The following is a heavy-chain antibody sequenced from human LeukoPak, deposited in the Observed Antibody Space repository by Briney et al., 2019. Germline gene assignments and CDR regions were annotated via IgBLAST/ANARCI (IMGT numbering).Heavy chain of an antibody. D-gene: IGHD5-18*01. CDR3: AXGGXIQLWIDAFDI. CDR2: ISGSGGST. Sequence: PGGSLRLSCAASGFTFSSYAMSWVRQAPGKGLEWVSAISGSGGSTYHADSVKGRFTISRDNSKNTLYLQMNSLRAEDTAVYYCAXGGXIQLWIDAFDIWGQGTMVTVSS. CDR1: GFTFSSYA. V-gene: IGHV3-23*01. J-gene: IGHJ3*02.